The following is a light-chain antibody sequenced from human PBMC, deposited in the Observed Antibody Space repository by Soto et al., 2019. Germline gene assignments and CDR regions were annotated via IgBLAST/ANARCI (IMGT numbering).Light chain of an antibody. CDR3: KQYRGYSTWT. CDR1: QSVSRL. Sequence: DIQMTQSPSTLSAFVGDRVTITCRARQSVSRLLAWYQQRPGKAPKVLIWDASTLHRGVPSRFRGSGSGTEFTLTISSLEPEDFATYYCKQYRGYSTWTFGQGTRVEIK. J-gene: IGKJ1*01. CDR2: DAS. V-gene: IGKV1-5*01.